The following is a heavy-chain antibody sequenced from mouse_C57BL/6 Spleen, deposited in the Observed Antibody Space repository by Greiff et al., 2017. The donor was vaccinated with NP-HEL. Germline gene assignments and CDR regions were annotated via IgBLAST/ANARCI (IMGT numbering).Heavy chain of an antibody. V-gene: IGHV1-74*01. J-gene: IGHJ2*01. Sequence: QVQLQQPGAELVKPGASVKVSCKASGYTFTSYWMHWVKQRPGQGLEWIGRIHPSDSDTNYNQKFKGKATLTVDRSSSTAYMQLISLTSEDSAVYYCAIPVITTVVGFDYWGQGTTLTVSS. CDR2: IHPSDSDT. CDR1: GYTFTSYW. CDR3: AIPVITTVVGFDY. D-gene: IGHD1-1*01.